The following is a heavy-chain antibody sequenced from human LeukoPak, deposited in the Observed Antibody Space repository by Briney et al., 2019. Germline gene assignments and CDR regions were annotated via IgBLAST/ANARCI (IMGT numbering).Heavy chain of an antibody. D-gene: IGHD3-10*01. J-gene: IGHJ4*02. CDR2: IYSGGST. CDR1: GFTVSSNY. CDR3: ARDRRFGELST. Sequence: PGGSLRLSCAASGFTVSSNYMSWVRQAPGKGLKWVSVIYSGGSTYYADSVKGRFTISRDNAKNSLYLQMNSLRAEDTAVYYCARDRRFGELSTWGQGTLVTVSS. V-gene: IGHV3-53*01.